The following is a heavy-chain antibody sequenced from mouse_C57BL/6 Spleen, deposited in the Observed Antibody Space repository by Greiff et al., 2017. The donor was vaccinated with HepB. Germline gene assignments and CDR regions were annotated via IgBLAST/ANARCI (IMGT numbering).Heavy chain of an antibody. D-gene: IGHD4-1*01. V-gene: IGHV6-3*01. J-gene: IGHJ3*01. Sequence: DVKLVESGGGLVQPGGSMKLSCVASGFTFSNYWMNWVRQSPEKGLEWVAQIRLKSDNYATHYAESVKGRFTISRDDSKSSVYLQMNNLRAEDTGIYYCTNCDTWFAYWGQGTLVTVSA. CDR1: GFTFSNYW. CDR2: IRLKSDNYAT. CDR3: TNCDTWFAY.